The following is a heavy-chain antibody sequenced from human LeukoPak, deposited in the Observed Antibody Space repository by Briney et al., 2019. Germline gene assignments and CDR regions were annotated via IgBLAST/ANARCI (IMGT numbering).Heavy chain of an antibody. CDR1: GFTFSSYA. V-gene: IGHV3-30-3*01. D-gene: IGHD3-22*01. CDR3: AVGEYYYDSSGYSDY. CDR2: ISYDGSNK. J-gene: IGHJ4*02. Sequence: GGSLRLSCAASGFTFSSYAMHWVRQAPGKGLEWVAVISYDGSNKYCADSVKGRFTISRDNSKNTLYLQMNSLRAEDTAVYYCAVGEYYYDSSGYSDYWGQGTLVTVSS.